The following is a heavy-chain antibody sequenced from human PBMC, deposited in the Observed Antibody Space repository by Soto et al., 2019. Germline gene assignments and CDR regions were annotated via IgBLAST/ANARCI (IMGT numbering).Heavy chain of an antibody. CDR3: ARGPIMTTFGGVPEALNWFDP. D-gene: IGHD3-16*01. Sequence: PSETLSLTCSVSGASISTYYWSWIRQPPGKGLEWIGHIYYSGSTKYNPSLKSRVTISIDTSKNQLSLKLSSLTAADTAFYFCARGPIMTTFGGVPEALNWFDPWGQGTLVTVSS. V-gene: IGHV4-59*01. J-gene: IGHJ5*02. CDR1: GASISTYY. CDR2: IYYSGST.